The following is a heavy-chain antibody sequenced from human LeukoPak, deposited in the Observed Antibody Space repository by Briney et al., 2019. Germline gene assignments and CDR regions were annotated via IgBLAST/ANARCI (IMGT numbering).Heavy chain of an antibody. Sequence: PGGSLRLSCAASGFTFSSYGMHWVRQAPGKGLEWVAVISYDGSNKYYADSVKGRFTISRDNSKNTLYVQMNSLRAEDRAVYYCAKARGSGNYYNVMDVWGQGTTVTVSS. CDR2: ISYDGSNK. J-gene: IGHJ6*02. CDR3: AKARGSGNYYNVMDV. V-gene: IGHV3-30*18. CDR1: GFTFSSYG. D-gene: IGHD3-10*01.